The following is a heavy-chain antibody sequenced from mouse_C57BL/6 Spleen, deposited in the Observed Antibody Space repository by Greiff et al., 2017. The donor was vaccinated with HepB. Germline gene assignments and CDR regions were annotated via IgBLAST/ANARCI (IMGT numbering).Heavy chain of an antibody. Sequence: VQLQQPGAELVKPGASVKLSCKASGYTFTSYWMHWVKQRPGQGLEWIGMIHPNSGSTNYNEKFKSKATLTVDKSSSTAYMQLSSLTSEDSAVYYCARKGVYYYGRDYAMDYWGQGTSVTVSS. CDR3: ARKGVYYYGRDYAMDY. D-gene: IGHD1-1*01. J-gene: IGHJ4*01. CDR1: GYTFTSYW. V-gene: IGHV1-64*01. CDR2: IHPNSGST.